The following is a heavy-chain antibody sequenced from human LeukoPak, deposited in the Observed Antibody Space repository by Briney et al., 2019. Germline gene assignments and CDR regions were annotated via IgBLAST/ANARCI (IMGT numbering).Heavy chain of an antibody. CDR2: ISGSGGST. J-gene: IGHJ4*02. V-gene: IGHV3-23*01. Sequence: YPGGSLRLSCAASGFTFSSYGMSWVRQAPGKGLEWVSAISGSGGSTYYADSVKGRFTISRDNAKNSLYLQMNSLRAEDTAVYYCARDRSGYSGYDFFDYWGQGALVTVSS. CDR3: ARDRSGYSGYDFFDY. CDR1: GFTFSSYG. D-gene: IGHD5-12*01.